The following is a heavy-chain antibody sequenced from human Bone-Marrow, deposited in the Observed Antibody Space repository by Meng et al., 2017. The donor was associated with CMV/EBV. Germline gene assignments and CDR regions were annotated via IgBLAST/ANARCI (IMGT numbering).Heavy chain of an antibody. CDR3: AKDIRGNDAFDI. J-gene: IGHJ3*02. CDR1: GFTFDDYA. Sequence: GGSLRLSCAASGFTFDDYAMRWVRQAPGKGLEWVSLISWDGGSTYYADSVKGRFTISRDNSKNSLYLQMNSLRAEDTALYYCAKDIRGNDAFDIWGQGTMVTVSS. CDR2: ISWDGGST. V-gene: IGHV3-43D*03. D-gene: IGHD4-23*01.